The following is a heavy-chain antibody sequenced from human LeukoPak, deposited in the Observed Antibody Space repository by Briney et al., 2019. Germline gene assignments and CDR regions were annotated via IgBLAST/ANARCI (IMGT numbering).Heavy chain of an antibody. D-gene: IGHD6-19*01. V-gene: IGHV4-59*08. J-gene: IGHJ4*02. Sequence: SETLSLTCTVSGGSISSYYWSWIRQPPGKGLEWIAYIYYSGSTNYNPSLKSRVTISVDTSKNQFSLKLSSVTAADTAVYYCARHVSNSSGWWPDYWGQGTLVTVSS. CDR1: GGSISSYY. CDR3: ARHVSNSSGWWPDY. CDR2: IYYSGST.